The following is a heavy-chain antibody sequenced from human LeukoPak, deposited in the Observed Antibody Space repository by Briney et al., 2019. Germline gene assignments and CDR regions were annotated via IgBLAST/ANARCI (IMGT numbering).Heavy chain of an antibody. J-gene: IGHJ4*02. CDR1: GYTFTGYY. CDR2: INPNRGGT. CDR3: ATVGGPAADKGQTPPRY. D-gene: IGHD2-2*01. Sequence: ASVKVSCKASGYTFTGYYMHWVRQAPGQGREWMGWINPNRGGTNYAQKFPGRVTMTRDTSISAAYMEVSSLTSDHTAVYYCATVGGPAADKGQTPPRYWGQGTLVTVSS. V-gene: IGHV1-2*02.